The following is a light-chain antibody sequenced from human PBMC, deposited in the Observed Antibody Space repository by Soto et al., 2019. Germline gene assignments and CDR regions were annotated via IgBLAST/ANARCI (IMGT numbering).Light chain of an antibody. J-gene: IGKJ4*01. V-gene: IGKV1-5*03. CDR3: QQSFRTPLT. Sequence: DIQMTQSPSSLSASVGDRFTITCLASQTISSWLAWYQQKPGKAPKLLIYKASTLKSGVPSRFSGSGSGTEFTLTISSLQPDDFATYYCQQSFRTPLTFGGGTKVDIK. CDR2: KAS. CDR1: QTISSW.